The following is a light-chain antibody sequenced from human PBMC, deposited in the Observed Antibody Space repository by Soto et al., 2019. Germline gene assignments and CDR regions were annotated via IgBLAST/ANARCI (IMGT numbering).Light chain of an antibody. CDR1: SSDVGAYNY. CDR3: SSYAGSNKPV. CDR2: EVS. J-gene: IGLJ1*01. Sequence: QSALTQPPSASGSLGQSVTISCTGTSSDVGAYNYVSWYQQHPGKAPKLMIYEVSKRPSGVPDRFSGSKSGNTASLTVSGLQAEDEADYYCSSYAGSNKPVFGTGTKGTIL. V-gene: IGLV2-8*01.